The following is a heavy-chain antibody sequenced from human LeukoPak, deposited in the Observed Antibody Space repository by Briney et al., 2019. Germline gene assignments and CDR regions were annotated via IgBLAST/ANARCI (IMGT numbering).Heavy chain of an antibody. CDR2: ISSSGSTI. CDR3: ARGPSGYHNT. J-gene: IGHJ4*02. D-gene: IGHD5-12*01. CDR1: GFTFSSYE. V-gene: IGHV3-48*03. Sequence: GGSLRLSCAASGFTFSSYEMNRVRQAPGKGLEWVSYISSSGSTIYYADSVKGRFTISRDNSKNTLYLQMNSLRAEDTAVYYCARGPSGYHNTGGQGTLVTVSS.